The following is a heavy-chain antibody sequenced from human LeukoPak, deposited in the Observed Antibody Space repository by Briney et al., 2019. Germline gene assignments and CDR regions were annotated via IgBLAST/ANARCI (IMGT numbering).Heavy chain of an antibody. Sequence: GGSLRLSCAASGFTFSSYAMSWVRQAPGKGVEWVSAISGSGGSTYYAVAVKGRFTISRDNSKNTLYLQMNSLRAEDTAVYYCAKDRANNFWSGYYVGPQDRYYFDYWGQGTLVTVSS. CDR3: AKDRANNFWSGYYVGPQDRYYFDY. CDR2: ISGSGGST. J-gene: IGHJ4*02. V-gene: IGHV3-23*01. D-gene: IGHD3-3*01. CDR1: GFTFSSYA.